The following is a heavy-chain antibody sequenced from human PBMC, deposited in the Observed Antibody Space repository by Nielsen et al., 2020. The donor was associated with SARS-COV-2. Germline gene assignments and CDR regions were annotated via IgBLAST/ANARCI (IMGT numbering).Heavy chain of an antibody. CDR3: ARVAEEVGYYYYYGMDV. D-gene: IGHD1-26*01. J-gene: IGHJ6*02. CDR1: GYTFTGYY. V-gene: IGHV1-2*06. Sequence: ASVKVSCKASGYTFTGYYMHWVRQAPGQGLEWIGRINPNSGGTNYAQKFQGRVTMTRDTSISTAYMELSRLRSDDTAVYYCARVAEEVGYYYYYGMDVWGQGTTVTVSS. CDR2: INPNSGGT.